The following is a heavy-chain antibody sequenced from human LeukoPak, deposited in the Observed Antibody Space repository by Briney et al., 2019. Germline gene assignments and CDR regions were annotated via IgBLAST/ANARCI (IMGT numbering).Heavy chain of an antibody. Sequence: SETLSLTCTVSGGSISSGDYYWSWIRQPPGKGLEWIGYIYYSGSTYYNPSLKSRVTISVDTSKNQFSLKLSSVTAADTAVYYCAREHVDTAMDTFDYWGQGTLVTVSS. CDR1: GGSISSGDYY. J-gene: IGHJ4*02. D-gene: IGHD5-18*01. CDR2: IYYSGST. V-gene: IGHV4-30-4*01. CDR3: AREHVDTAMDTFDY.